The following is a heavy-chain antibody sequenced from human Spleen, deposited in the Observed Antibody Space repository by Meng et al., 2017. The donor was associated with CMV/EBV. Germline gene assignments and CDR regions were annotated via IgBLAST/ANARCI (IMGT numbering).Heavy chain of an antibody. J-gene: IGHJ4*02. V-gene: IGHV1-46*01. D-gene: IGHD6-19*01. CDR3: ARDQIAVSGLSYYFDF. CDR2: IKPGGGST. Sequence: SGSPFTSYYIPWVRQAPGHGLEWMGIIKPGGGSTTYAQKFQGRVTLTRDMSTSTVYMELSSLRSEDTAVYYCARDQIAVSGLSYYFDFWGQGTLVTVSS. CDR1: GSPFTSYY.